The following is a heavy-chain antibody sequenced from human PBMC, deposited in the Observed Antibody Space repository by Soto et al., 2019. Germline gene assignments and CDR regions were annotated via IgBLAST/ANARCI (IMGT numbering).Heavy chain of an antibody. CDR2: IYYSGST. CDR3: ARVPGLGATYFDY. J-gene: IGHJ4*02. Sequence: QVQLRESGPGLVKPSQTLSLTCTVSGGSISSGDYYWSWIRQPPGKGLEWIGYIYYSGSTYYNPSLKSRVTISVDTSKNQFSLKLSSVTAADTAVYYCARVPGLGATYFDYWGQGTLVTVSS. D-gene: IGHD1-26*01. V-gene: IGHV4-30-4*01. CDR1: GGSISSGDYY.